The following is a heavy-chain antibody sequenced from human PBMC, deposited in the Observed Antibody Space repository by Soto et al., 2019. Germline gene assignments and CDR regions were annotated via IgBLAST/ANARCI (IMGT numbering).Heavy chain of an antibody. D-gene: IGHD3-3*01. CDR2: IWYDGSNK. V-gene: IGHV3-33*01. CDR3: ARRFDFWSGYYGMDV. CDR1: GFTFSSYG. Sequence: GGSLRLSCAASGFTFSSYGMHWVRQAPGKGLEWVAVIWYDGSNKYYADSVKGRFTISRDNSKNTLYLQMNSLRAEDTAVYYCARRFDFWSGYYGMDVWGQGTTVTVSS. J-gene: IGHJ6*02.